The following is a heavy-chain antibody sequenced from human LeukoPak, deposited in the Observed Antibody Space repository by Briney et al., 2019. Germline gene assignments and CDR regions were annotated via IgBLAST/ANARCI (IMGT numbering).Heavy chain of an antibody. J-gene: IGHJ1*01. CDR3: ARGTVAGRRGDFQH. D-gene: IGHD6-19*01. V-gene: IGHV4-34*01. CDR1: GGSLSGYY. CDR2: INHSGST. Sequence: PSETLSLTCAVYGGSLSGYYWSWIRQPPGKGLEWIGEINHSGSTNYNPSLKSRVTISVDTSKNQFSLKLSSVTAADTAVYYCARGTVAGRRGDFQHWGQGTLVTVSS.